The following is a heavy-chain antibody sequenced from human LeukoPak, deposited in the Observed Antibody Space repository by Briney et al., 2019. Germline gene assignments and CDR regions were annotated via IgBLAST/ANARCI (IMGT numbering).Heavy chain of an antibody. J-gene: IGHJ6*02. D-gene: IGHD2-2*01. V-gene: IGHV3-21*01. CDR3: ARVDIVVVPAAISYYGMDV. CDR1: GFTFSSYS. CDR2: ISSSSSYI. Sequence: GGSLRLSCAASGFTFSSYSTNWVRQAPGKGLEWVSSISSSSSYIYYADSVKGRFTISRDNAKNSLYLQMNSLRAEDTAVYYCARVDIVVVPAAISYYGMDVWGQGTTVTVSS.